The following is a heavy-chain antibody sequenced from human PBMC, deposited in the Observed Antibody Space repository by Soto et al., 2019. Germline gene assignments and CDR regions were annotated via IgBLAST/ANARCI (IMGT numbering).Heavy chain of an antibody. CDR1: GGTFSSYT. V-gene: IGHV1-69*08. D-gene: IGHD2-2*01. CDR3: ARDRGDCSSTSCYDPILDY. Sequence: ASVKVSCKASGGTFSSYTISWVRQAPGQGLEWMGRIIPILGTANYAQKFQGRVTITADKSTSTAYMELSSLRSEDTAVYYCARDRGDCSSTSCYDPILDYWGQGTLVTVSS. CDR2: IIPILGTA. J-gene: IGHJ4*02.